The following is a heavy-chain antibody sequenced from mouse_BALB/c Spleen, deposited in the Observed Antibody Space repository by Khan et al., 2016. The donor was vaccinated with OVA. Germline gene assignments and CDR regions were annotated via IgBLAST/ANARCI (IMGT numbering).Heavy chain of an antibody. J-gene: IGHJ1*01. V-gene: IGHV5-17*02. CDR1: GFTFSSFG. CDR2: ISSGYTTI. D-gene: IGHD2-12*01. Sequence: EVQLVESGGGLVQPGGSRKLSCAASGFTFSSFGMHWVRQAPEKGLEWVAYISSGYTTIYYADTVKGRFTISRDNPKNTLFLHLTSLRSEDAAMYYCARSSYDLWYFDVWGAGTTVTVSS. CDR3: ARSSYDLWYFDV.